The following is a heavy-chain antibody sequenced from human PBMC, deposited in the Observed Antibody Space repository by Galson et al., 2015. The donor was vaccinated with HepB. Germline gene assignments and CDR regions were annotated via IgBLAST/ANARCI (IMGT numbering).Heavy chain of an antibody. J-gene: IGHJ4*02. CDR2: IYYSGST. CDR3: ARGGRTTRHFDY. Sequence: SETLSLTCTVSGGSISSYYWSWIRQPSGKGLEWIGYIYYSGSTNYNPSLKSRVTISVDTSKNQFSLKLSSVTAADTAVYYCARGGRTTRHFDYWGQGTLVTVSS. D-gene: IGHD1-1*01. V-gene: IGHV4-59*12. CDR1: GGSISSYY.